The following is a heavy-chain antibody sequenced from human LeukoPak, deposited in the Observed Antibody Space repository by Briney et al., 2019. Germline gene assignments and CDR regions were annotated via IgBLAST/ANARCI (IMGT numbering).Heavy chain of an antibody. Sequence: SETLSLTCGVSGGSLRDYFWNWIRQHPGKGLEWIGYIYYSGSTYYNPSLKSRVTISVDTSKNQFSLKLSSVTAAGTAVYYCARLTDYYYGMDVWGQGTTVTVSS. CDR2: IYYSGST. CDR3: ARLTDYYYGMDV. D-gene: IGHD1-14*01. J-gene: IGHJ6*02. V-gene: IGHV4-31*11. CDR1: GGSLRDYF.